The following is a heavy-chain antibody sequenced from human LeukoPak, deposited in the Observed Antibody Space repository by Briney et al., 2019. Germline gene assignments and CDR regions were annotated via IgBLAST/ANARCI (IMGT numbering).Heavy chain of an antibody. D-gene: IGHD6-19*01. CDR2: IYTSGST. J-gene: IGHJ4*02. V-gene: IGHV4-4*07. Sequence: SETLSLTCTVSGGSISSYYRSWIRQPAGKGLEWIGRIYTSGSTNYNPSLKSRVTISVDTSKNQFSLKLSSVTAADTAVYYCVREREKQWLFWGQGTLVPVSS. CDR1: GGSISSYY. CDR3: VREREKQWLF.